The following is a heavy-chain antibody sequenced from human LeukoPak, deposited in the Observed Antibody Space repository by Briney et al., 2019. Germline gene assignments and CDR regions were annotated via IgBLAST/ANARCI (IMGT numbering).Heavy chain of an antibody. Sequence: PGWSLRLYCAASGFSFSDHYMDWVRQARGKGLEWVGRTTNKAHSYTTEYAASVKGRFTISRDDSKNSLYLQMDSLKTEDTAVYYCTRRYCIGNNCRYSDYWGQGTLVTVSS. CDR2: TTNKAHSYTT. CDR1: GFSFSDHY. V-gene: IGHV3-72*01. D-gene: IGHD2-15*01. J-gene: IGHJ4*02. CDR3: TRRYCIGNNCRYSDY.